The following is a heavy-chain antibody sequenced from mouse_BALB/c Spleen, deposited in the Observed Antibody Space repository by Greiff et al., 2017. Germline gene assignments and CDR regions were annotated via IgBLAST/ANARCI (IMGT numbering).Heavy chain of an antibody. Sequence: VQLQQPGAELVRPGTSVKISCKASGYTFTNYWLGWVKQRPGHGLEWIGDIYPGGGYTNYNEKFKGKATLTADTSSSTAYMQLSSLTSEDSAVYFCAREGKGDAMDYWGQGTSVTVSS. CDR3: AREGKGDAMDY. J-gene: IGHJ4*01. CDR1: GYTFTNYW. V-gene: IGHV1-63*02. CDR2: IYPGGGYT.